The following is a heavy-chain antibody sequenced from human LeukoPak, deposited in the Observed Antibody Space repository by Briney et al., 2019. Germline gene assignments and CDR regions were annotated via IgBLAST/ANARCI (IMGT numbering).Heavy chain of an antibody. Sequence: GGSLRLSCAASGFTFSSYGMHWVRQAPGKGLEWVAFIRYDGSNKYYADSVKGRFTISRDNSKNTLYLQMNSLRAEDTAVYYCAKDLAFVDRSRFDPWGQGTLVTVSS. CDR2: IRYDGSNK. CDR3: AKDLAFVDRSRFDP. V-gene: IGHV3-30*02. D-gene: IGHD3-10*01. CDR1: GFTFSSYG. J-gene: IGHJ5*02.